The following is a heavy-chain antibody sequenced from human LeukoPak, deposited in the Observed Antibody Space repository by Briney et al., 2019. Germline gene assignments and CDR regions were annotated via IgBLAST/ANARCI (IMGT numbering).Heavy chain of an antibody. CDR2: IYSGYSDN. CDR1: GSSFTSYW. D-gene: IGHD1-1*01. Sequence: GASLQISCKGSGSSFTSYWIGWVRPLPGKGLEWVGIIYSGYSDNRYSPSFQGQVTISADKSISTADLQWSSLKASDTAMYYCARLSGGYSLYYMDVWGKGTTVTVSS. V-gene: IGHV5-51*01. CDR3: ARLSGGYSLYYMDV. J-gene: IGHJ6*03.